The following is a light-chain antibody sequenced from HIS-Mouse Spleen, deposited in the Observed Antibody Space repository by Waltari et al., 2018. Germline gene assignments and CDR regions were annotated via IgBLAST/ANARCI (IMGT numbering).Light chain of an antibody. Sequence: QSALTQPASVSGSPGQSITLPCPGTSSYVGGYNYVSWYQQHPGKAPKLMIYDVSNRPSGVSNRFSGSKSGNTASLTISGLQAEDEADYYCSSYTSSSSWVFGGGTKLTVL. V-gene: IGLV2-14*03. J-gene: IGLJ3*02. CDR3: SSYTSSSSWV. CDR1: SSYVGGYNY. CDR2: DVS.